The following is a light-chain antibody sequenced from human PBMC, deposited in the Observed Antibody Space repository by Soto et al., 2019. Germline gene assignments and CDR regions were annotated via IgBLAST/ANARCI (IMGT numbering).Light chain of an antibody. Sequence: QSALTQPASVSGSPGQSITISCTGTSSDIGGYNYVSWYQQHPGKAPKLVISKVSDRPSGISNRFSGSKSGNTASLTISGLQAEDEADYYCSSYTSKSTLVFGGGTQLTVL. CDR2: KVS. CDR3: SSYTSKSTLV. J-gene: IGLJ3*02. V-gene: IGLV2-14*01. CDR1: SSDIGGYNY.